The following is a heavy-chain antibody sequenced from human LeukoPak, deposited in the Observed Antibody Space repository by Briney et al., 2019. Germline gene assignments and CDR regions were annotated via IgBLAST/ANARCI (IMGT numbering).Heavy chain of an antibody. Sequence: TGGSLRLSCSASGFTFNDYAMHWVRHAPGKGLEWVSGISWNTGNIDYADSVKGRFTISRDDAKNSLYLQMNSLRTEDTALYFFAKDAQYDILTGTNFDYWGQGTLVTVSS. D-gene: IGHD3-9*01. J-gene: IGHJ4*02. CDR3: AKDAQYDILTGTNFDY. CDR1: GFTFNDYA. CDR2: ISWNTGNI. V-gene: IGHV3-9*01.